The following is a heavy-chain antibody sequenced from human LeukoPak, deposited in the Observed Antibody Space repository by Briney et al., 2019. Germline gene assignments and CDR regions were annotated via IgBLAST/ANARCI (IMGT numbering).Heavy chain of an antibody. D-gene: IGHD2-15*01. Sequence: PGGSLRLSCAASGFTFSSYGMHWVRQAPGKGLEWVAVIWYDGSNKYYADSVKGRFTISRDNSRNTLYLEMNSLRVEDTAVYYCARDSYCSGGSRFLTTLYWGQGTLVTVSA. CDR1: GFTFSSYG. CDR3: ARDSYCSGGSRFLTTLY. V-gene: IGHV3-33*01. J-gene: IGHJ4*02. CDR2: IWYDGSNK.